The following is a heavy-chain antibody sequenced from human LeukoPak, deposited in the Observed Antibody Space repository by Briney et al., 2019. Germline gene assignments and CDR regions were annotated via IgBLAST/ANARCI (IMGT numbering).Heavy chain of an antibody. CDR2: ISAYNGNT. D-gene: IGHD3-10*01. V-gene: IGHV1-18*01. J-gene: IGHJ4*02. Sequence: ASVKVCFTASGYTFTSYGISWVRQAPGQGLEWMGWISAYNGNTNYAQKLQGRVTMTTDTSTSTAYMELRSLRSDDTAVYYCARLNTMVRGVIITGYFDYWGQGTLVTVSS. CDR1: GYTFTSYG. CDR3: ARLNTMVRGVIITGYFDY.